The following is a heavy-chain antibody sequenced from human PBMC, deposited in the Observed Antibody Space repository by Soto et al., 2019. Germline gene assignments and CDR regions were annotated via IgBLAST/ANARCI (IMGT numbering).Heavy chain of an antibody. D-gene: IGHD3-3*01. J-gene: IGHJ6*02. V-gene: IGHV3-48*02. CDR1: GFTFSSYS. CDR3: ARDYDFWSGSHPDYYYYGMDV. Sequence: GGSLRLSCAASGFTFSSYSMNWVRQAPGKGLEWVSYISSSSSTIYYADSVKGRFTISRDNAKNSLYLQMNSLRDEDTAVYYCARDYDFWSGSHPDYYYYGMDVWGQGTTVTVAS. CDR2: ISSSSSTI.